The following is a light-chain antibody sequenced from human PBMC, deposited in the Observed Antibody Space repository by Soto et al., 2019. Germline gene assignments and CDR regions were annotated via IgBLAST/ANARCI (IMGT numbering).Light chain of an antibody. CDR3: SSYTSSSTPG. J-gene: IGLJ1*01. CDR2: EVS. V-gene: IGLV2-14*03. Sequence: QSVLTQPASVSGSPGQSITISCTGTSSDVGAYDYVSWYQQHPDKAPKLMIYEVSHRPSGVSNRFYGSKSVNTATLTISGLQAEDEADYYCSSYTSSSTPGFGTGTKVTVL. CDR1: SSDVGAYDY.